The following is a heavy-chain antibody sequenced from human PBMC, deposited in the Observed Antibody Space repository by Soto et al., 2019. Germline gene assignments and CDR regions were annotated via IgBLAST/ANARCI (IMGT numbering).Heavy chain of an antibody. J-gene: IGHJ3*02. CDR2: INPDGSAK. V-gene: IGHV3-7*01. Sequence: EVQLVESGGGLVQPGGSLRLSCAASGFTFSSYWMTWVRQVPGKGLEWVAYINPDGSAKSYANSLKGRFTLSRVNPKNSLYLQMNSLRAEDTAVYYCAKPHTGNVAFDIWGQGTMVTVSS. CDR1: GFTFSSYW. D-gene: IGHD4-4*01. CDR3: AKPHTGNVAFDI.